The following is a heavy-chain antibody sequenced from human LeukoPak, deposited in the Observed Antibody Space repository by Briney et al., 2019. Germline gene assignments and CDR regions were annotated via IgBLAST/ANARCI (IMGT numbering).Heavy chain of an antibody. J-gene: IGHJ4*02. V-gene: IGHV4-39*01. D-gene: IGHD3-10*01. Sequence: SETLSLTCSVSADSISITGGDCYWDWIRQPPGKGLEWIGTIYHSGTTYYTPALKSRVALSVDTSRNQFSLRLTSVTAADTAVYYCARRLGVETYFDYWGQGILVTVSS. CDR3: ARRLGVETYFDY. CDR2: IYHSGTT. CDR1: ADSISITGGDCY.